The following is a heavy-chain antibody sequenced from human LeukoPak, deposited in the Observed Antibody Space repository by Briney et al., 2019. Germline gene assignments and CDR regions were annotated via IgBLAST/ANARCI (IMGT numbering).Heavy chain of an antibody. CDR2: INHSGST. V-gene: IGHV4-34*01. D-gene: IGHD3-10*01. Sequence: SETLSPTCAVYGGSFSGYYWSWIRQPPGKGLEWIGEINHSGSTNYNPSLKSRVTISVDTSKNQFSLKLSSVTAADTAVYYCARDRSITTVRGGYHYYMDVWGKGTTVTISS. J-gene: IGHJ6*03. CDR1: GGSFSGYY. CDR3: ARDRSITTVRGGYHYYMDV.